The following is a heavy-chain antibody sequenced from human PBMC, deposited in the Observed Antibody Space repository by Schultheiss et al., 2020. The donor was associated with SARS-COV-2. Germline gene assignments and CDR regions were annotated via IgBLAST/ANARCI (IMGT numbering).Heavy chain of an antibody. V-gene: IGHV1-2*02. J-gene: IGHJ3*02. CDR1: GYTFTGYY. CDR2: INPNSGGT. Sequence: ASVKVSCKASGYTFTGYYMHWVRQAPGQGLEWMGWINPNSGGTNYAQKFQGRVTMTRDTSISTAYMELSRLRSDDTAVYYCARPRVAGFDAFDIWGQVTMVTVSS. D-gene: IGHD6-19*01. CDR3: ARPRVAGFDAFDI.